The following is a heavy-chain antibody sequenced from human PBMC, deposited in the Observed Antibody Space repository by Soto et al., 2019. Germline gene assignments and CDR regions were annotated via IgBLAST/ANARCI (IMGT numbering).Heavy chain of an antibody. Sequence: QVQLVQSGAEVKKPGASVKVSCKASGYAFTDYYIHWVRQAPGQGLEWMGWINPNSGVTNYAQKFQGWVTMTRDTSIRTVYMELSRLKSDDTAVYYCARQSYGVTDGYFDYWGQGTLVPVSS. V-gene: IGHV1-2*04. CDR3: ARQSYGVTDGYFDY. CDR1: GYAFTDYY. D-gene: IGHD2-21*02. CDR2: INPNSGVT. J-gene: IGHJ4*02.